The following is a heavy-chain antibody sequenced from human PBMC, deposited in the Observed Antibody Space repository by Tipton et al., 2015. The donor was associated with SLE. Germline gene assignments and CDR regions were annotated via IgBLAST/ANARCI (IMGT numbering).Heavy chain of an antibody. D-gene: IGHD3-16*01. J-gene: IGHJ4*02. V-gene: IGHV4-34*01. Sequence: TLSLTCDVNGGSFSGYYWSWIRQSPGKGLEWIGEVNHLGTIYYNASLKSRVTISLDTSKSHFSLKLTSVTAADTAVYFCARMEGMITYGGIAGLWGQGTVVTAST. CDR1: GGSFSGYY. CDR2: VNHLGTI. CDR3: ARMEGMITYGGIAGL.